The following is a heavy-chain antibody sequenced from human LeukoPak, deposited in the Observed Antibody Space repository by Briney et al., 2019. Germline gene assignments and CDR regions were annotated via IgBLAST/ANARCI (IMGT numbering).Heavy chain of an antibody. CDR2: IYYSGST. Sequence: SVTLSLTCTVSGGSISTTNYYWAWIRQPPGKGLEWIGSIYYSGSTYYNPSLKSRVTISVDTSKNQFSLKLSSVTAADTAVYYCARRAAVAGTFDYWGQGTLVTVSS. CDR1: GGSISTTNYY. J-gene: IGHJ4*02. D-gene: IGHD6-19*01. CDR3: ARRAAVAGTFDY. V-gene: IGHV4-39*01.